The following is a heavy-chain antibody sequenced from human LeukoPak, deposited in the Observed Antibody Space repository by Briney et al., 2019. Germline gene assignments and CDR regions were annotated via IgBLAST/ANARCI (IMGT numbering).Heavy chain of an antibody. Sequence: SETLSLTCTVSVGTTNTYYWSWIRQPPGKGLEWIGYIYYNGSTKYKPSLKSRVTISVDTSKNQFSLKLSSVTAADTAVYFCARSPWIDLLPDAFDIWGQGTTVIVSS. J-gene: IGHJ3*02. D-gene: IGHD2-2*03. CDR3: ARSPWIDLLPDAFDI. V-gene: IGHV4-59*01. CDR2: IYYNGST. CDR1: VGTTNTYY.